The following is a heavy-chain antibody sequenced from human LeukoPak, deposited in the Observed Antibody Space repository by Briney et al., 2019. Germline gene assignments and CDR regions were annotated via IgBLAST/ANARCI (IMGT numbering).Heavy chain of an antibody. D-gene: IGHD4-11*01. Sequence: PSQTLSLTCTVSGGSISSGSSYWSWIRQPAGKGLEWIGRIYTSGSTNYNPSLKSRVTMSVDTSKNQFSLKLSSVTAADTAVYYCARDYSNLYYYYMDVWGKGTTVTVSS. CDR2: IYTSGST. CDR3: ARDYSNLYYYYMDV. V-gene: IGHV4-61*02. J-gene: IGHJ6*03. CDR1: GGSISSGSSY.